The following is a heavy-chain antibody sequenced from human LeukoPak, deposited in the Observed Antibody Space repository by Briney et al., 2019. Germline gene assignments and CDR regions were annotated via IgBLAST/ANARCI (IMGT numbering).Heavy chain of an antibody. J-gene: IGHJ4*02. Sequence: ASVKVSCKASGYTFTGYYIRWVRQAPGQGLEWMGWINPDSGGTNYAQKFQGRVTMTWDTSISTAYMELRSLRSDDTAVYYCARLHYDYVWGSYRTFDYWGQGTLVTVSS. CDR2: INPDSGGT. V-gene: IGHV1-2*02. CDR3: ARLHYDYVWGSYRTFDY. CDR1: GYTFTGYY. D-gene: IGHD3-16*02.